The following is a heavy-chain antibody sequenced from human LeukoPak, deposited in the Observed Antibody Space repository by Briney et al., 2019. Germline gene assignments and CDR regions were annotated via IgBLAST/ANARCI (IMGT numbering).Heavy chain of an antibody. CDR3: ASIVVVIGTRSFDY. CDR2: INQDGGEK. J-gene: IGHJ4*02. D-gene: IGHD2-15*01. Sequence: GGSLRFSCAASGFTFNSYWMSWVRQAPGKGLEWVANINQDGGEKYYVDSVKGRFTISRDNAKNSLYLQMNSLRAEDMAVYYCASIVVVIGTRSFDYWGQGSLVSVSS. V-gene: IGHV3-7*01. CDR1: GFTFNSYW.